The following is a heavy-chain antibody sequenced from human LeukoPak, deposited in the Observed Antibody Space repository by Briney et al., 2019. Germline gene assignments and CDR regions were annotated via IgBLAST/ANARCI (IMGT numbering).Heavy chain of an antibody. CDR1: GGTFSSYT. J-gene: IGHJ4*02. CDR3: ANARLGSSWYENFDY. Sequence: SVKVSCKASGGTFSSYTISWVRQAPGQGLEWMGRIIPILGIANYAQKFQGRVTITADKSTSTAYMELSSLRSEDTAVYYCANARLGSSWYENFDYWGQGTLVTVSS. V-gene: IGHV1-69*02. CDR2: IIPILGIA. D-gene: IGHD6-13*01.